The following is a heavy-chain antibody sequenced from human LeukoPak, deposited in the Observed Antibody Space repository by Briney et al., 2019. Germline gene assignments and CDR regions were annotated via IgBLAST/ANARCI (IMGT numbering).Heavy chain of an antibody. Sequence: TGGSLRLSCAASGFTFSSYSMNWVRQAPGKGLEWVSSISSSSSYIYYADSVKGRFIISRDKDNTSLSMQMNDLRAEGTAVYCCARDPCSSTSCYTGAFDILGQATMVTVSS. V-gene: IGHV3-21*06. CDR1: GFTFSSYS. CDR3: ARDPCSSTSCYTGAFDI. D-gene: IGHD2-2*02. CDR2: ISSSSSYI. J-gene: IGHJ3*02.